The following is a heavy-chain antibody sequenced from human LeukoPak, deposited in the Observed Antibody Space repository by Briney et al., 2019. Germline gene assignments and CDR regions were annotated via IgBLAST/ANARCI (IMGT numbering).Heavy chain of an antibody. CDR2: ISAYNGNT. CDR1: GYTFTSYG. V-gene: IGHV1-18*01. CDR3: ATRIAAAGTDY. J-gene: IGHJ4*02. Sequence: ASVKVSCKASGYTFTSYGISWVRQAPGQGLEWMGWISAYNGNTNYAQKLQGRVTMTTDTSTSTAYTELRSLRSDDTAVYYCATRIAAAGTDYWGQGTLVTVSS. D-gene: IGHD6-13*01.